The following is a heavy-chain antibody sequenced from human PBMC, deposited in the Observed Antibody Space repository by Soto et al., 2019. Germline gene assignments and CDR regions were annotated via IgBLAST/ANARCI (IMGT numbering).Heavy chain of an antibody. Sequence: QVQLQESGPGLVKSSGTLSLTCAVSGGSISSSNWWSWVRQPPGRGLEWIGETYHDGRTNYAPSLKGRVTISLDKFKNQFSLKLTAVTAADPAVYYCARGGGDCDRTKCYPAGDYWGQGTLVTVSS. J-gene: IGHJ4*02. CDR2: TYHDGRT. D-gene: IGHD2-2*01. CDR1: GGSISSSNW. CDR3: ARGGGDCDRTKCYPAGDY. V-gene: IGHV4-4*02.